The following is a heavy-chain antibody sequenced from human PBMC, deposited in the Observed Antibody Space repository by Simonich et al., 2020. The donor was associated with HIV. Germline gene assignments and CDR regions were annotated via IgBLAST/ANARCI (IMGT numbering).Heavy chain of an antibody. CDR3: ARGRRWAYY. D-gene: IGHD6-13*01. CDR1: GGSFSGHY. V-gene: IGHV4-34*02. Sequence: QVQLQQWGAGLLKPSETLSLTCAVYGGSFSGHYWTWIRQPPGKGLGWIGEINHSGSTNYNPSLKSRVTISVDTSKNQFSLKLSSVTAADTAVYYCARGRRWAYYWGQGTLVTVSS. CDR2: INHSGST. J-gene: IGHJ4*02.